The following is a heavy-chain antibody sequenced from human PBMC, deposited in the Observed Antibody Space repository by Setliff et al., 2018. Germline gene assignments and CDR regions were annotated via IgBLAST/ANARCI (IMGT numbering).Heavy chain of an antibody. CDR1: GDSITSGTYY. V-gene: IGHV4-39*01. J-gene: IGHJ4*02. CDR2: IHYSGTT. D-gene: IGHD1-1*01. Sequence: PSETLSLTCTVSGDSITSGTYYWGWIRQPPGKGLEWIGSIHYSGTTYSNVSLASRVTISVDTYKNQFSLQLTSVTAADTAVYYCARTGTYRYFDSWGQGTRVTVSS. CDR3: ARTGTYRYFDS.